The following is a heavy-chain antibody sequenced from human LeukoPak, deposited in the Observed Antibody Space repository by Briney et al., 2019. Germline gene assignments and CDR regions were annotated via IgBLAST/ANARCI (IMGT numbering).Heavy chain of an antibody. J-gene: IGHJ6*03. Sequence: SETLSLTCAVYGGSFSGYYWSWIRQPPGKGLEWIGEINHSGSTNYNPSLKSRVTISVDTSKNQFSLKLSSVTAADTAVYYCARLRGVYYYMDVWGKGTTVTISS. CDR1: GGSFSGYY. V-gene: IGHV4-34*01. CDR2: INHSGST. CDR3: ARLRGVYYYMDV. D-gene: IGHD3-3*01.